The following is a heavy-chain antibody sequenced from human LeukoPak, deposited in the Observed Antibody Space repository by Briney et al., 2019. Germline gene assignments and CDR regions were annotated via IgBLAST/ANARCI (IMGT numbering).Heavy chain of an antibody. CDR1: GGSISSSSYY. D-gene: IGHD6-19*01. V-gene: IGHV4-39*01. Sequence: PSETLSLTCTVSGGSISSSSYYWGWIRQPPGKGPEWIGRIYYSGDTYYNPSLKSRRVTISVDTSKDQFSLRLSSATAADTAVYYCARHQWHYYYYMGVWGKGSTVTVSS. CDR2: IYYSGDT. J-gene: IGHJ6*03. CDR3: ARHQWHYYYYMGV.